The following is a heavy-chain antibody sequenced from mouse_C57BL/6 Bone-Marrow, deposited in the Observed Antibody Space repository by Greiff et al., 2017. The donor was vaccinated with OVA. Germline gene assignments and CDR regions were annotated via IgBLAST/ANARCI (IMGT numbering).Heavy chain of an antibody. CDR1: GYTFTSYW. CDR2: INPSSGYT. V-gene: IGHV1-7*01. Sequence: VQLQQSGAELAKPGASVKLSCKASGYTFTSYWMHWVKQRPGQGLEWIGYINPSSGYTKYNQKFKDKATLTADKSSITAYMQLSILTYEDSAVYYCARYWLTGAFDYWGQGTTLTVSS. D-gene: IGHD4-1*01. J-gene: IGHJ2*01. CDR3: ARYWLTGAFDY.